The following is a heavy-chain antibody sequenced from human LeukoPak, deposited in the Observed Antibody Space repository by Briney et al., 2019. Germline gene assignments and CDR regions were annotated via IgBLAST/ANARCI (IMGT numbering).Heavy chain of an antibody. D-gene: IGHD6-19*01. CDR1: GFTVSSNY. V-gene: IGHV3-53*01. Sequence: GGSLRLSCAAPGFTVSSNYMSWVRQAPGKGLEWVSVIYSGGSTYYADSVKGRFTISRDNSKNTLYLQMNSLRAEDTAVYYCAKAPTKVAGRYYFDYWGQGTLVTVSS. CDR2: IYSGGST. CDR3: AKAPTKVAGRYYFDY. J-gene: IGHJ4*02.